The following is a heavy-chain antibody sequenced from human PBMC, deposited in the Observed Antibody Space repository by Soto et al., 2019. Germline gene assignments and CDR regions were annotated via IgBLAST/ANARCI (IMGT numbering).Heavy chain of an antibody. CDR2: FDPEGGET. Sequence: GASVKVSCKVSGYTLTELSMHWVRQAPGKGLEWMGGFDPEGGETIYAQKLQGRVTMTRDTSISTAYMELNSLRAEDTAVYYCARDRYNWNYVSDYYYYYGMDVWGQGTTVTVSS. CDR1: GYTLTELS. CDR3: ARDRYNWNYVSDYYYYYGMDV. J-gene: IGHJ6*02. V-gene: IGHV1-24*01. D-gene: IGHD1-7*01.